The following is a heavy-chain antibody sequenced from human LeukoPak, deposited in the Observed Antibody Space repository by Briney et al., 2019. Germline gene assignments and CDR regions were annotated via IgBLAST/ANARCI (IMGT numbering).Heavy chain of an antibody. V-gene: IGHV3-9*01. CDR1: GFTFDDYA. CDR2: ISWNSGSI. CDR3: ARHSYDSSGYYYVAY. Sequence: GGSLRLSCAASGFTFDDYAMHWVRQAPGKGREWVSGISWNSGSIGYADSVKGRFTISRDNAKNSLYLQMNSLRAEDTALYYCARHSYDSSGYYYVAYWGQGTLVTVSS. J-gene: IGHJ4*02. D-gene: IGHD3-22*01.